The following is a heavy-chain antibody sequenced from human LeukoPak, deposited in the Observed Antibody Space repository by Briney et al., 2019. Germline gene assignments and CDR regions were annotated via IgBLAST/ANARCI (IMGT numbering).Heavy chain of an antibody. J-gene: IGHJ4*02. CDR1: GFTFSSYA. D-gene: IGHD6-19*01. CDR2: ISGSGGST. V-gene: IGHV3-23*01. Sequence: PGGSLRLSCAASGFTFSSYAMSWVRQAPGKGLEWVSAISGSGGSTYYADSVKGRFTISRDNSKNTLYLQMNSLRAVDTAVYYCAKVDSSGWYIFDYWGQGTLVTVSS. CDR3: AKVDSSGWYIFDY.